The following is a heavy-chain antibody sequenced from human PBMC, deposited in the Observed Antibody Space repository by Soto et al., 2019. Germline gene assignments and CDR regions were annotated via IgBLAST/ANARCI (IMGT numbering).Heavy chain of an antibody. CDR3: ARHYCSGGVCYRCFDY. D-gene: IGHD2-15*01. J-gene: IGHJ4*02. CDR1: GYTFTSYG. CDR2: ISAYNGNT. Sequence: EASVKVSCKASGYTFTSYGISWVRQAPGQGLEWMGWISAYNGNTNYAQKLQGRVTMTTDTSTSTAYMELRSLRSDDTAVYYCARHYCSGGVCYRCFDYWGQGTLVTAPQ. V-gene: IGHV1-18*01.